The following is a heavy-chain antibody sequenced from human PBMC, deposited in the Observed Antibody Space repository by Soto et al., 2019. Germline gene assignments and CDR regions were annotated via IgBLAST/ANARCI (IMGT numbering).Heavy chain of an antibody. CDR1: GFTFGEYD. CDR2: IRSKAYGGAT. CDR3: TRKADYYDSSGYYFSKAFAI. J-gene: IGHJ3*02. V-gene: IGHV3-49*04. Sequence: PGGSLRLSCTASGFTFGEYDMIWVRQAPGKGLEWVGFIRSKAYGGATDYAASVRGRFTISRDDSKSIAYLQMNSLKTDDTAVYYCTRKADYYDSSGYYFSKAFAIWGQGTMVTVSS. D-gene: IGHD3-22*01.